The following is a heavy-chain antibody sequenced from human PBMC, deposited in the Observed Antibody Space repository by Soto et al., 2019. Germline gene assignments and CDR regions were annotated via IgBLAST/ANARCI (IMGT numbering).Heavy chain of an antibody. D-gene: IGHD2-2*01. CDR2: ISGSGGST. V-gene: IGHV3-23*01. CDR1: GFTFSSYV. J-gene: IGHJ4*02. CDR3: AKGSGSSRPYYFDS. Sequence: EVPLLESGGGLVQPGGSLRLSCAASGFTFSSYVMSWVRQAPGKGLEWVTAISGSGGSTYYADSVKGLFTISRDNSKNPLYVQMNSLRAEDTAVYYCAKGSGSSRPYYFDSWGQGTLVAVSS.